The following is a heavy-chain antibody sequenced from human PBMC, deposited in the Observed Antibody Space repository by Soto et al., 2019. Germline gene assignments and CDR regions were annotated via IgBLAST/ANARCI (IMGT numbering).Heavy chain of an antibody. Sequence: PSETLSLTCTVSGGSISSYYWSWIRQPPGKGLEWIGYIYYSGSTNYNPSLKSRVTISVDTSKNQFSLKLSSVTAADTAVYYCARSNYDILTGYPYPPYYYYYMDVWGKGTTVTVSS. D-gene: IGHD3-9*01. CDR2: IYYSGST. V-gene: IGHV4-59*01. CDR1: GGSISSYY. J-gene: IGHJ6*03. CDR3: ARSNYDILTGYPYPPYYYYYMDV.